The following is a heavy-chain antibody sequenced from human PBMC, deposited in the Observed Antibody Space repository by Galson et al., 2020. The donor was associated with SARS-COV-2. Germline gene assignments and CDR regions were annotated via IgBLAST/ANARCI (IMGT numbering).Heavy chain of an antibody. Sequence: GGSLRLSCAASGFTFSSYSMNWVRQAPGKGLEWVSYISSSSSTIYYADSVKGRFTISRDNAKNSLYLQMNSLRAEDTAVYYCAREHFDWLLFTAAFDIWGQGTMVTVSS. V-gene: IGHV3-48*01. CDR3: AREHFDWLLFTAAFDI. D-gene: IGHD3-9*01. J-gene: IGHJ3*02. CDR1: GFTFSSYS. CDR2: ISSSSSTI.